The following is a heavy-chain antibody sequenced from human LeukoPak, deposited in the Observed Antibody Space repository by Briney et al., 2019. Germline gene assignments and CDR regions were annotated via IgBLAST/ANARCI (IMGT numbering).Heavy chain of an antibody. V-gene: IGHV3-23*01. CDR1: GLSFSSFA. J-gene: IGHJ4*02. CDR3: ARASWVSTTYAVR. CDR2: IRGNCET. Sequence: GGSLRLSCVATGLSFSSFAMSWVRQGPARGVEWVSSIRGNCETFYGVSVKGRFTLYSDSSTNTVYFQLNNLRFEDTAIYYCARASWVSTTYAVRWGQGTLVTVSS. D-gene: IGHD1-14*01.